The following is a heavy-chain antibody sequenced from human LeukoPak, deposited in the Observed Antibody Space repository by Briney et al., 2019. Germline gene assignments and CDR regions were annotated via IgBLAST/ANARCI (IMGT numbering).Heavy chain of an antibody. J-gene: IGHJ4*02. CDR1: ESGFSSYA. Sequence: GGSLRLSCAASESGFSSYAMIWGRQAPGTGLEWVSTISTSGDRTYYADSVKGRFTISRDNSKNTLYLQMNNLRVEDTAIYYCGGDYWGQGTLVTVSS. V-gene: IGHV3-23*01. CDR3: GGDY. CDR2: ISTSGDRT.